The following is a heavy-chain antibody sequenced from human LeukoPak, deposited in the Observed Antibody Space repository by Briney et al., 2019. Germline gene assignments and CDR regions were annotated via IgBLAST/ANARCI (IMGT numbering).Heavy chain of an antibody. CDR3: ARDRVMVAATRVVPYNWFDP. CDR1: GGTFSSYA. V-gene: IGHV1-69*05. Sequence: ASVKVSCKASGGTFSSYAISWVRQAPGQGLEWMGGIIPIFGTANYAQKFQGRVTITTDESTSTAYMELSSLRSEDTAVYYCARDRVMVAATRVVPYNWFDPWGQGTLVIVSS. D-gene: IGHD2-15*01. CDR2: IIPIFGTA. J-gene: IGHJ5*02.